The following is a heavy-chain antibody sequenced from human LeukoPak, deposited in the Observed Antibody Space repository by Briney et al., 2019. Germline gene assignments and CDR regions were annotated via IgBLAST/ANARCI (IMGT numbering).Heavy chain of an antibody. D-gene: IGHD2-15*01. CDR3: ARGRFELPY. V-gene: IGHV4-59*01. CDR2: VYYSGST. CDR1: GGSITNYY. Sequence: SETLSLTCTVSGGSITNYYWNWIRQPPGEGLEWIAYVYYSGSTNYNPSLNPSLKSRVTMSVDTSKNHFSLRLSSVTAADTALYYCARGRFELPYWGQGTLVTASS. J-gene: IGHJ4*02.